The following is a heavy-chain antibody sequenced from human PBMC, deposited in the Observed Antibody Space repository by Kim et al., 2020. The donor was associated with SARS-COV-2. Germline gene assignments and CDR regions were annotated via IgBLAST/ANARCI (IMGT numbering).Heavy chain of an antibody. CDR3: ARDQETQWLVSGGMDV. V-gene: IGHV3-30*04. Sequence: GGSLRLSCAASGFTFSSYAMHWVRQAPGKGLEWVAVISYDGSNKYYADSVKGRFTISRDNSKNTLYLQMNSLRAEDTAVYYCARDQETQWLVSGGMDVWGQGTTVTVSS. J-gene: IGHJ6*02. D-gene: IGHD6-19*01. CDR2: ISYDGSNK. CDR1: GFTFSSYA.